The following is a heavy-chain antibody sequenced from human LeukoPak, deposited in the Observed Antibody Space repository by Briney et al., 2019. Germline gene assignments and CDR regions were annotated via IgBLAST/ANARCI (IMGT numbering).Heavy chain of an antibody. J-gene: IGHJ4*02. CDR1: GFTFSDYY. CDR2: ISSSGSTI. CDR3: ARVSDYDFWSGTEPFDY. D-gene: IGHD3-3*01. Sequence: KPGGSLRLSCAASGFTFSDYYMSWIRQAPGKGLEWVSYISSSGSTICYADSVKGRFTISRDNAKNSLYLQMNSLRAEDTAVYYCARVSDYDFWSGTEPFDYWGQGTLITVSS. V-gene: IGHV3-11*01.